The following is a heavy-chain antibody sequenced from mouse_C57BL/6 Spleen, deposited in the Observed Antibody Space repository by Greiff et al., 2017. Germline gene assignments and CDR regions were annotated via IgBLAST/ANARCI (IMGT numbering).Heavy chain of an antibody. D-gene: IGHD2-4*01. J-gene: IGHJ3*01. CDR3: ARSGLPLAY. V-gene: IGHV1-64*01. Sequence: VQLLQSGAELVKPGASVKLSCTASGYTFTSYWMHWVKQRPGQGLEWIGMIHPNSGSTNYNEKFKSKATLTVDKSSSTAYMQLNSLTSEDSAGYYCARSGLPLAYWGQGTLVTVSA. CDR2: IHPNSGST. CDR1: GYTFTSYW.